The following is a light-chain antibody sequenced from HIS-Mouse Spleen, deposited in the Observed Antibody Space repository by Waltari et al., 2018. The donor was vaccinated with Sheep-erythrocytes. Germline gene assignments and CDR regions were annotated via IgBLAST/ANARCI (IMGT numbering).Light chain of an antibody. CDR1: SSDFGSHTL. CDR3: CSYAGSSTPWV. Sequence: QSALTKPASVSGSPGQSMTISCTGTSSDFGSHTLVSWYQQHPAKAPKLMTYEGSKRPSVVSNRFSGSKSGNTASLTSSGLQAEDEADYYCCSYAGSSTPWVFGGGTKLTVL. J-gene: IGLJ3*02. CDR2: EGS. V-gene: IGLV2-23*01.